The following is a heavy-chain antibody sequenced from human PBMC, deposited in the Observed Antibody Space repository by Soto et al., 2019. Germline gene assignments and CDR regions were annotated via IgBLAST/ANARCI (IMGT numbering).Heavy chain of an antibody. CDR3: AKDPRVVVVAATADFDY. D-gene: IGHD2-15*01. CDR1: GFTFSSYA. J-gene: IGHJ4*02. Sequence: GGSLRLSCAASGFTFSSYAMSWVRQAPGKVLEWVSAISGSGGSTYYADSVKGRFTISRDNSKNTLYLQMNSLRAEDTAVYYCAKDPRVVVVAATADFDYWGQGTLVTVSS. V-gene: IGHV3-23*01. CDR2: ISGSGGST.